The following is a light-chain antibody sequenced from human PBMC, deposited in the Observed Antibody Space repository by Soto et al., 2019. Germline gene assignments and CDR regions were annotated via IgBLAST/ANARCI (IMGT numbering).Light chain of an antibody. V-gene: IGKV1-39*01. J-gene: IGKJ1*01. CDR3: QQSYSTPPT. CDR2: AAS. CDR1: QSISSY. Sequence: DIQMTQPPSCLSASVGDRVTITCRASQSISSYLNWYQQKPGKAPKLLIYAASSLQSGVPSRFSGSGSGTDFTLTISSLQPEDFATYYCQQSYSTPPTFGQGTKVEIK.